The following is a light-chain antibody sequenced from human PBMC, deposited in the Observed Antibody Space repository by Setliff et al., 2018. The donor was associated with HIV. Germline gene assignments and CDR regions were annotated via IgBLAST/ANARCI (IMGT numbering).Light chain of an antibody. Sequence: QSALTQPRSVSGSPGQSVAISCTGTSSDVGGYNYVSWYQQHPGKAPKLIIYDVTKRPSGVPDRFSGSKSGNTASLTISGLQAADEAEYSCCSYAGSYRSVVFGGGTKVTVL. CDR1: SSDVGGYNY. J-gene: IGLJ2*01. CDR2: DVT. CDR3: CSYAGSYRSVV. V-gene: IGLV2-11*01.